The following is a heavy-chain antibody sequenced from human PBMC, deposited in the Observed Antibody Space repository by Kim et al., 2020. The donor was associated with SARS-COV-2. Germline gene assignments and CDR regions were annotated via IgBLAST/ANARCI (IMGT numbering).Heavy chain of an antibody. CDR2: INPGGGSA. D-gene: IGHD5-12*01. V-gene: IGHV1-46*01. Sequence: ASVKVSCKASGYTFTNYYVHWVRQAPGQGLEWMGIINPGGGSASYAQKFQGRVTMARDTSTSTVYMELISLRSEDTAVYYCARVLHTSSGYPLYYYYGLDVWGQGTTVTVSS. J-gene: IGHJ6*02. CDR3: ARVLHTSSGYPLYYYYGLDV. CDR1: GYTFTNYY.